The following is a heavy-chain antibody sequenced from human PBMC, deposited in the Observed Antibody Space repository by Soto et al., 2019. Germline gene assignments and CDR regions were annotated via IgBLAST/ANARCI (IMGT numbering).Heavy chain of an antibody. CDR1: GFSFNTYG. CDR3: ARNREYSGYGGFYYGMDV. V-gene: IGHV3-33*01. J-gene: IGHJ6*02. D-gene: IGHD5-12*01. CDR2: IWYDGSNK. Sequence: GGSLRLSCAASGFSFNTYGMHWVRQAPGKGLEWVAIIWYDGSNKYYADSVKGRFTISRDSSKNTLYLQMNSLRAEDTAVYYCARNREYSGYGGFYYGMDVWGQGTTVTVSS.